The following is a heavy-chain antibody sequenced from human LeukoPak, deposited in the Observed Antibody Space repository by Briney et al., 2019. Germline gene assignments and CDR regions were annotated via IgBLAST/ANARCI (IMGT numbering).Heavy chain of an antibody. CDR3: AKSLYGGCDY. V-gene: IGHV3-23*01. CDR2: VNGNGGST. Sequence: GGSLRLSCAASGFIFSTYAMSWVRQAPGKGLEWVSGVNGNGGSTCYADSVKGRFTIFRDNSKNTVYLQMNSLRVEDTAVYYCAKSLYGGCDYWGQGTVVTVSS. CDR1: GFIFSTYA. J-gene: IGHJ4*02. D-gene: IGHD3-16*02.